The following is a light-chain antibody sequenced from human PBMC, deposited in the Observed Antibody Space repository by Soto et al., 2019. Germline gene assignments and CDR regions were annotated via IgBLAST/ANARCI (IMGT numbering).Light chain of an antibody. CDR3: QHHGSSWT. V-gene: IGKV3-20*01. CDR2: GAS. CDR1: QSVSSSY. J-gene: IGKJ1*01. Sequence: EIVLTQSPGTLSLSPGERATLSCRASQSVSSSYLAWYQQKAGQAPRLLIYGASNRATGIPDRFSGSGSGTDFIPTISRLEPEDFAVYYCQHHGSSWTFGQGPKVEIK.